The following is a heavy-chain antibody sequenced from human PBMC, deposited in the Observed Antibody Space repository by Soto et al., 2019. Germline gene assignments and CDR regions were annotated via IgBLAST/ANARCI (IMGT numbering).Heavy chain of an antibody. CDR2: ISSSGSTI. J-gene: IGHJ6*02. CDR1: GFTFSSYE. Sequence: EVQLVESGGGLVQPGGSLRLSCAASGFTFSSYEMNWVRQAPGKGLEWVSYISSSGSTIYYADSVKGRFTISRDNAKNSLYLQMNSLRAEDTAVYYCARDTGDGYNYYYYGMDVWGQGTTVTVSS. D-gene: IGHD5-12*01. V-gene: IGHV3-48*03. CDR3: ARDTGDGYNYYYYGMDV.